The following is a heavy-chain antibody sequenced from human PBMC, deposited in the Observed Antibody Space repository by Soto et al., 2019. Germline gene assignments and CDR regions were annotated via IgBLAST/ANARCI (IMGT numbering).Heavy chain of an antibody. CDR2: ISYAGRNK. Sequence: QVQLVESGGGVVQPGRSLRLSCAASGFPFSSYGMHWVRQAPVKGLEWVAVISYAGRNKYYADSVKGRLTISRDNSKNTRYLQMNSLRGEDTAVYYCAKDNGSGCDWLRVGDASDIWGQGTMVTDSS. D-gene: IGHD5-12*01. V-gene: IGHV3-30*18. J-gene: IGHJ3*02. CDR1: GFPFSSYG. CDR3: AKDNGSGCDWLRVGDASDI.